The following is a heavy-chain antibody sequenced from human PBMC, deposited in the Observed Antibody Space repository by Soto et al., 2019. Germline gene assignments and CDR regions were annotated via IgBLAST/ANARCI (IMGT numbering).Heavy chain of an antibody. J-gene: IGHJ4*02. Sequence: QVQLVQSGAEVKKPGASVKVSCKASGYTFTSYYMHWVRQAPGQGLEWMGIINPSGGSTRYAQKLQGRVTMTRDTSTSTVYMELSSLRSEDTAVYYCARDIESAYSSSWYGGNFDYWGQGTLVTVSS. CDR3: ARDIESAYSSSWYGGNFDY. CDR2: INPSGGST. V-gene: IGHV1-46*01. CDR1: GYTFTSYY. D-gene: IGHD6-13*01.